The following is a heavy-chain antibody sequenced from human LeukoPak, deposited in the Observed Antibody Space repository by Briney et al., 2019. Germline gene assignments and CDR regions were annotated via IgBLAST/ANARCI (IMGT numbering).Heavy chain of an antibody. Sequence: GGSLRLSCAASGFPFSSYWMHWVRQVPGKGLLWVSRINSDGSATIYADSVRGRFTISRDNAKNTLYLQMSGLRVEDTAVYHCASDSPYYGVDVWGQGTTVTVSS. J-gene: IGHJ6*02. CDR2: INSDGSAT. CDR1: GFPFSSYW. CDR3: ASDSPYYGVDV. V-gene: IGHV3-74*01.